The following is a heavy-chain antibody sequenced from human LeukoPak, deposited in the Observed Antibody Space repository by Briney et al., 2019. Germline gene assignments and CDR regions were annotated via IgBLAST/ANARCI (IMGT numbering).Heavy chain of an antibody. V-gene: IGHV3-30*04. CDR2: ISYDGSNK. Sequence: PGGSLRLSCAASGFILSDYNMHWVRQAPGKGLEWVAVISYDGSNKYYADSVKRRFTISRDNYKNTLYLQMNSLRAEDTAVYYCARDQTGFCSGSSCLGSTFDYWGQGTLVPVSS. J-gene: IGHJ4*02. D-gene: IGHD2-15*01. CDR3: ARDQTGFCSGSSCLGSTFDY. CDR1: GFILSDYN.